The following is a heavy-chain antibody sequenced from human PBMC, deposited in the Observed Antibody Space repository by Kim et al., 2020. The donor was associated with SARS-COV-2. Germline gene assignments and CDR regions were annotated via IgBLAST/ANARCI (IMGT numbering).Heavy chain of an antibody. V-gene: IGHV4-39*02. CDR3: ARLALLGDYVSYAFDI. Sequence: SETLSPTCTVSGGSISSSSYYWGWIRQPPGKGLEWIGNIYYSGNTYYNPSLKSRVTISVDTSKNHFSLRLSSVTAADTAVYFCARLALLGDYVSYAFDIWGHGTMVTVSS. D-gene: IGHD4-17*01. J-gene: IGHJ3*02. CDR2: IYYSGNT. CDR1: GGSISSSSYY.